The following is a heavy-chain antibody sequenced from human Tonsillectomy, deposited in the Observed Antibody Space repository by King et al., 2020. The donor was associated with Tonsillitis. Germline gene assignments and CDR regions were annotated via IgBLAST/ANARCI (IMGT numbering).Heavy chain of an antibody. CDR1: GFTVSSNY. CDR3: ARGYDFWSGYVGY. V-gene: IGHV3-66*01. CDR2: IYSGGST. Sequence: VQLVESGGGLVQPGGSLRLSCVASGFTVSSNYMSWVRQAPGKGLEWVSVIYSGGSTYYAESVKGRFTISRDNSKNTLYLQMNSLRAEDTAVYYCARGYDFWSGYVGYWGQGTLVTVSS. D-gene: IGHD3-3*01. J-gene: IGHJ4*02.